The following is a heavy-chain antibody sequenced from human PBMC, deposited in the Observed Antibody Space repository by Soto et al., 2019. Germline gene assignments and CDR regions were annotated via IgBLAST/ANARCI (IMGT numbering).Heavy chain of an antibody. V-gene: IGHV1-3*01. Sequence: ASVKVSCKASGYTFTSYGIHWVRQAPGQRLEWTGWINAGNGNTKYSEKFQGRVTITRDTSASTAYLELSSLRSEDTAAYYCARDPNDSSAYYHHYYYGMDVWGQGTTVTVSS. CDR3: ARDPNDSSAYYHHYYYGMDV. D-gene: IGHD3-22*01. CDR2: INAGNGNT. J-gene: IGHJ6*02. CDR1: GYTFTSYG.